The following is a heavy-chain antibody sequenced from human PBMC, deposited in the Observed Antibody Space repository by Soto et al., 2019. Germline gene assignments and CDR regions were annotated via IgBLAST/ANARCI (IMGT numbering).Heavy chain of an antibody. CDR2: ISATGGST. V-gene: IGHV3-23*01. J-gene: IGHJ4*02. CDR1: GFTFNNYA. CDR3: AKDRLAGNFDY. Sequence: GGSLRLSCAASGFTFNNYAMNWVRQAPGKGLEWVATISATGGSTYYADSVKGRFTISGDNSKNTLYLQMNGLRVEDTAVYYCAKDRLAGNFDYWGQGTQVTVS.